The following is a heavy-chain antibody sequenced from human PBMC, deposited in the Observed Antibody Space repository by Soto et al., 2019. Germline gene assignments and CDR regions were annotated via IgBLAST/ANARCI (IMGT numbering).Heavy chain of an antibody. Sequence: EVQLVESGGGLVQPGGSLRLSCAASGFTFSSYEMNWVRRAPGKGLEWVSYISSSGSTIYYADSVKGRFTISRDNAKNSLYLQMNSLRAEDTAVYYCARSRHYFDYWGQGTLVTVSS. CDR3: ARSRHYFDY. V-gene: IGHV3-48*03. CDR2: ISSSGSTI. CDR1: GFTFSSYE. D-gene: IGHD2-2*01. J-gene: IGHJ4*02.